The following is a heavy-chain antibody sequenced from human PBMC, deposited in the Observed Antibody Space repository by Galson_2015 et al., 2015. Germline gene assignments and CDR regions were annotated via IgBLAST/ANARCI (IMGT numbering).Heavy chain of an antibody. CDR2: IIPIFGTA. CDR1: GGTFSSYA. V-gene: IGHV1-69*06. J-gene: IGHJ6*03. CDR3: AWGIAAAYYYYMDV. D-gene: IGHD6-13*01. Sequence: SVKVSCKASGGTFSSYAISWVRQAPGQGLEWMGGIIPIFGTANYAQKFQGRVTITADKSTSTAYMELSSLRSEDTAVYYCAWGIAAAYYYYMDVWGKGTTVTVSS.